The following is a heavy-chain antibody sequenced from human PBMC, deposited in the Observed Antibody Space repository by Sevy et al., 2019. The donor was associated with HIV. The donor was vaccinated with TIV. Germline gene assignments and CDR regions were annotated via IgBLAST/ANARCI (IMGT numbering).Heavy chain of an antibody. J-gene: IGHJ4*02. CDR3: ATRPPQDTAGAYYFDY. V-gene: IGHV3-23*01. Sequence: GGSLRLSCAASGFTFSSYAMSWVRQAPGKGLEWVSAISGSGGSTYYADSVKGRFTISRDNSKNPLYLQMNSLRAEDTAVYYCATRPPQDTAGAYYFDYWGQGTLVTVSS. CDR1: GFTFSSYA. D-gene: IGHD5-18*01. CDR2: ISGSGGST.